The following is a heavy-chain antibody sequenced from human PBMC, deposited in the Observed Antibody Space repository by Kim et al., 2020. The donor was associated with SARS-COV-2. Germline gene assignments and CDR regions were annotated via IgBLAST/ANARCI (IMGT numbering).Heavy chain of an antibody. CDR2: IGTAGDT. Sequence: GGSLRLSCAASGFTFSSYDMHWVRQATGKGLEWVSAIGTAGDTYYPGSVKGRFTISRENAKNSLYLQMNSLRAGDTAVYYCARAFRDYYGSGSYLFDYWGQGTLVTVSS. CDR1: GFTFSSYD. J-gene: IGHJ4*02. V-gene: IGHV3-13*04. CDR3: ARAFRDYYGSGSYLFDY. D-gene: IGHD3-10*01.